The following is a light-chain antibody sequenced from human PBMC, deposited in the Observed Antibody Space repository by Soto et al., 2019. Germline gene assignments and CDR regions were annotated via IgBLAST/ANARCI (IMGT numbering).Light chain of an antibody. V-gene: IGKV1-12*01. CDR2: AAS. CDR3: QQGNPYPT. CDR1: QGISNW. J-gene: IGKJ3*01. Sequence: DIQMTQSPSSVSASVGDRVTITCRASQGISNWLAWYQQKPGKAPKLLIYAASSLQSGVPSRFSGTGSGTDFTLTNRPLQHEDLATFYSQQGNPYPTFGHGTKEAIK.